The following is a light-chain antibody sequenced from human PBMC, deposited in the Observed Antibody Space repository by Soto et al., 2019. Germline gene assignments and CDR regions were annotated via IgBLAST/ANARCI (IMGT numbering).Light chain of an antibody. V-gene: IGKV3-15*01. Sequence: EIVRTQSPATLSVSPGERATLSCRASQSVGANLTWYQQKRGQAPRLLIYGASMRATGVPARFSGSGYGTEFTLTISSLQSEDFAIYYCQHYSKWPPYTFGQGTRLEIK. J-gene: IGKJ5*01. CDR2: GAS. CDR1: QSVGAN. CDR3: QHYSKWPPYT.